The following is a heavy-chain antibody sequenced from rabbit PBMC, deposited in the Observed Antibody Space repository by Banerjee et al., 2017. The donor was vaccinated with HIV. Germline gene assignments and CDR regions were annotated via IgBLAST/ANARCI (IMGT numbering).Heavy chain of an antibody. D-gene: IGHD8-1*01. CDR2: IYSGDGST. Sequence: QEQLEESGGDLVKPEGSLTLTCTASGFSFSSSYWICWVRQTPGKGLEWIGTIYSGDGSTYYASWAKGRFTISKTSSTTVTLQMTSLTAADTATYFCARDGTGSGYDFNLWGQGTLVTVS. CDR3: ARDGTGSGYDFNL. V-gene: IGHV1S45*01. CDR1: GFSFSSSYW. J-gene: IGHJ4*01.